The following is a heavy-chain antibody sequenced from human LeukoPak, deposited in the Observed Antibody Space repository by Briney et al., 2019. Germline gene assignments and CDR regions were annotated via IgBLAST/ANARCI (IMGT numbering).Heavy chain of an antibody. Sequence: GESLKISCKGSGYSFIRYWIGWVRQMPGKGLEWMGIIYPGDSDTRYSPSFQGQVTISVDKSISTAYLQWSSLKASDTATYYCARSPRIAVADHFDYWGQGTLVTVSS. V-gene: IGHV5-51*01. CDR3: ARSPRIAVADHFDY. J-gene: IGHJ4*02. CDR1: GYSFIRYW. CDR2: IYPGDSDT. D-gene: IGHD6-19*01.